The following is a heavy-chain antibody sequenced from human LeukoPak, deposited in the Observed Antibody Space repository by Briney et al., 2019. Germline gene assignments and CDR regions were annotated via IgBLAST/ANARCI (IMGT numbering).Heavy chain of an antibody. J-gene: IGHJ4*02. CDR1: GYTFTGYY. V-gene: IGHV1-2*06. CDR2: INPNSGGT. CDR3: ARDQEGFDY. Sequence: ASVKVSCKASGYTFTGYYMHWVRQAPGQGLEWMGRINPNSGGTNYAQKFQGRVTMTRDTSTSTVHMELSGLRSEDTAVYYCARDQEGFDYWGQGTLGTVSS.